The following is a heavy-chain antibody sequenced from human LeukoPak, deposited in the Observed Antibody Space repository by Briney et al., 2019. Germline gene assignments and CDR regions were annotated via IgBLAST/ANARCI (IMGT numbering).Heavy chain of an antibody. J-gene: IGHJ4*02. CDR2: ISSSSSFL. CDR3: ATEYKGY. V-gene: IGHV3-21*04. D-gene: IGHD2-15*01. CDR1: GFTFSSYS. Sequence: PGGSLRLSCAASGFTFSSYSMNWVRQAPGKGLEWVSSISSSSSFLYYAGSVKGRFTISRDNAKNSLYLQINSLRADDTAIYYCATEYKGYWGQGTLVTVSS.